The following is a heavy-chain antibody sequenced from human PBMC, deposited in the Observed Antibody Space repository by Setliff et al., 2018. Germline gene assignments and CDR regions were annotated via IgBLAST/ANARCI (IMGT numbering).Heavy chain of an antibody. V-gene: IGHV4-59*11. D-gene: IGHD3-16*01. CDR1: GDSISGRF. Sequence: SETLSLTCTVSGDSISGRFWNWIRQTPDKGLEWIGRVYYSGLDDLNPSLQSRPTISVDTSKKQFSLSLTSVTAADTAIYYCARGITPTTRPGYYYMDVWGKGTTVTVSS. CDR2: VYYSGLD. CDR3: ARGITPTTRPGYYYMDV. J-gene: IGHJ6*03.